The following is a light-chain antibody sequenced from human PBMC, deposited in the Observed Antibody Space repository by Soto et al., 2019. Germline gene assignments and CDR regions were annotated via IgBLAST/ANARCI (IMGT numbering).Light chain of an antibody. CDR2: SNN. CDR3: AAWDDSLNGYV. CDR1: SSNIGSNT. V-gene: IGLV1-44*01. Sequence: QSALTQPPSASGTPGQRVTISCSGSSSNIGSNTVNWYQQLPGTAPKPLIYSNNQRPSGVPDRFSGSKSGTSASLAISGLQSEDEADYYCAAWDDSLNGYVFGTGTKVTV. J-gene: IGLJ1*01.